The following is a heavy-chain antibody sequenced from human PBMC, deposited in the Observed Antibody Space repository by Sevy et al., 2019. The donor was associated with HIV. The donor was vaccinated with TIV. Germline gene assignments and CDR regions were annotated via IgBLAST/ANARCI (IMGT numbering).Heavy chain of an antibody. CDR2: ISIDGNNK. CDR1: GFTFSSYA. D-gene: IGHD3-22*01. CDR3: ASHYYDSTGYYYPLDY. Sequence: GGSLRLSCTASGFTFSSYAMYWVRQAPGKGLEWVAVISIDGNNKDYADSVKGRFTISRDNSKNTLYLQMNSLRAEDTAVYYCASHYYDSTGYYYPLDYWGQGTLDTVSS. J-gene: IGHJ4*02. V-gene: IGHV3-30*04.